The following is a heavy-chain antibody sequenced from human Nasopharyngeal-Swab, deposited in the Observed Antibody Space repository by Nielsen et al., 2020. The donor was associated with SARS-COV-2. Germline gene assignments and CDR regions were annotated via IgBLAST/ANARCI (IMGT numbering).Heavy chain of an antibody. J-gene: IGHJ4*02. V-gene: IGHV3-74*03. CDR3: ARRDSGIDY. Sequence: ETLSLTCAASGFTFSSYWMHWVRQAPGKGLVWVARIYNDGTITAYADSVKGRFTISRDNAKNTLYLQMNSLRDEDTSVYYCARRDSGIDYWGQGILVTVSS. CDR2: IYNDGTIT. D-gene: IGHD2-15*01. CDR1: GFTFSSYW.